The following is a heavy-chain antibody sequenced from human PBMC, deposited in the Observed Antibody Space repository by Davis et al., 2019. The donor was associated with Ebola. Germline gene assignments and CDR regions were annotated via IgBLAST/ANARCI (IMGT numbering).Heavy chain of an antibody. J-gene: IGHJ5*02. Sequence: AASVKVSCKASGYNFTSYGISWVRQAPGQGLEWMGWISAYNGNTNYAQKLQGRVTMTTDTSTSTAYMELRSLRSEDTAVYYCARGRRELLLDWFDPWGQGTLVTVSS. V-gene: IGHV1-18*04. CDR1: GYNFTSYG. D-gene: IGHD1-26*01. CDR3: ARGRRELLLDWFDP. CDR2: ISAYNGNT.